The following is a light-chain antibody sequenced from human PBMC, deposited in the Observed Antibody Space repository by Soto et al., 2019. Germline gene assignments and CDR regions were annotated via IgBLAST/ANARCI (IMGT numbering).Light chain of an antibody. J-gene: IGKJ5*01. CDR2: DAA. Sequence: DSQMTQSPYSLSAAVLDRFTIAFRASQNINTYLNWYQQKPGKAPKLLIFDAASLQSGVPSRFSGSGSGTDFTLTISSLQPEDLATYYCLESSSALTFGQGTRLEIK. CDR3: LESSSALT. CDR1: QNINTY. V-gene: IGKV1-39*01.